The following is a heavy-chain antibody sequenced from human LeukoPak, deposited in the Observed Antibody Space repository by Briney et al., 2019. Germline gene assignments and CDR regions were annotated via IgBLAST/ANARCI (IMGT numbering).Heavy chain of an antibody. D-gene: IGHD3-10*01. CDR1: GGSISSSSYY. Sequence: SETLSLTCTVSGGSISSSSYYWGWIRQPPGKGLEWIGSIYYSGSTYYNPSLKSRVTISVDTSKNQFSLKLSSVTAADTAVYYCARDAAGSRKSRDYWGQGTLVTVSS. CDR2: IYYSGST. J-gene: IGHJ4*02. CDR3: ARDAAGSRKSRDY. V-gene: IGHV4-39*07.